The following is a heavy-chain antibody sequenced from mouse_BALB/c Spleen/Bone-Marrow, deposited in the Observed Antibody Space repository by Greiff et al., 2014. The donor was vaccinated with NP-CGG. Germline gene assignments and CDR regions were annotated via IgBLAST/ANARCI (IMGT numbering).Heavy chain of an antibody. CDR1: GSNIKDTY. D-gene: IGHD4-1*01. CDR3: ATLTGTFDY. J-gene: IGHJ2*01. Sequence: EVQLVESGAELVKPGASVKLSCTASGSNIKDTYMNWVKQRAEQGLEWIGRIDPANGYTEYDPKFQGKATIIADTSSNTAYLQLGSLTSEDTAVYYCATLTGTFDYWAQGTTLTVSS. CDR2: IDPANGYT. V-gene: IGHV14-3*02.